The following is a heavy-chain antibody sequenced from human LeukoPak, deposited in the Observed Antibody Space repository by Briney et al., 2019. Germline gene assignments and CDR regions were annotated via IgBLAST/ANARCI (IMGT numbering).Heavy chain of an antibody. CDR2: IDHSGNT. V-gene: IGHV4-59*01. CDR3: ARVGSWYYFDY. Sequence: SETLSLTCTVPGGSINSNYWSWIRQPPGEGLEWIAYIDHSGNTNYNPSLKSRVTISRDMSKNQFSLKLTSVTAADTAMYYCARVGSWYYFDYWGQGILVTVSS. CDR1: GGSINSNY. D-gene: IGHD6-19*01. J-gene: IGHJ4*02.